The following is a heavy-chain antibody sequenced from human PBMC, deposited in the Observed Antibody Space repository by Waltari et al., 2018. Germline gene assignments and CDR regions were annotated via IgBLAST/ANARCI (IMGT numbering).Heavy chain of an antibody. D-gene: IGHD2-8*01. V-gene: IGHV3-21*01. Sequence: EVQLVESGGALVKPGGSLRLSCAASGFTFSSYSMNWVRQAPGKGLEWVSSISSSSSYIYYADSVKGRFTISRDNAKNSLYLQMNSLRAEDTAVYYCARDRDNGVLGFDYWGQGTLVTVSS. CDR2: ISSSSSYI. J-gene: IGHJ4*02. CDR1: GFTFSSYS. CDR3: ARDRDNGVLGFDY.